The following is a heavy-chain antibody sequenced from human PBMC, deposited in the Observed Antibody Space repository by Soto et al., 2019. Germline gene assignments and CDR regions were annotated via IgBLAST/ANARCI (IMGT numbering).Heavy chain of an antibody. J-gene: IGHJ6*02. V-gene: IGHV1-8*01. CDR2: INPSSGNT. CDR3: AREGILFSEVIVFYGMDV. CDR1: GYSFTRHD. D-gene: IGHD2-21*01. Sequence: QVQLVQSGAEVKKPGASVKVSCKASGYSFTRHDINWVRQAPGQGLEWMGWINPSSGNTGYAQRFLGRLTMTPDTSTSTAYMELSGLKSEDTAIYYCAREGILFSEVIVFYGMDVWGQGTTVTVPS.